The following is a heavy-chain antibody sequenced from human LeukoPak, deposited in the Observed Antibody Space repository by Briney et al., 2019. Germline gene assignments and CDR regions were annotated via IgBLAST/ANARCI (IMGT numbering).Heavy chain of an antibody. CDR3: ARRGYHDYSGFDY. J-gene: IGHJ4*02. V-gene: IGHV3-11*04. Sequence: AGSLRLSCAASGFTFSDYYMSWLRQAPGKGLEWVSYISSSGSTIYYADSVKGRFTISRDNAKNSLYLQMKSLRAEDTALYYCARRGYHDYSGFDYWGQGTLVTVSS. CDR2: ISSSGSTI. D-gene: IGHD1-26*01. CDR1: GFTFSDYY.